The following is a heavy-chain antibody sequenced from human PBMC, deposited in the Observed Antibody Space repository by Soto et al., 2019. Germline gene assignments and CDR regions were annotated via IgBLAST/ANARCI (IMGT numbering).Heavy chain of an antibody. CDR2: IGAGYGT. J-gene: IGHJ4*02. CDR1: GFTFGSYA. CDR3: APHYSRSWFSPCDY. D-gene: IGHD6-13*01. V-gene: IGHV3-23*01. Sequence: PGGSLRLSCAASGFTFGSYAMSWVRQAPGKGLEWVSSIGAGYGTYYADSVKGRVTISRDNSKNTLYLQMNSLRAEDTAIDYCAPHYSRSWFSPCDYWGQGSLVTVSS.